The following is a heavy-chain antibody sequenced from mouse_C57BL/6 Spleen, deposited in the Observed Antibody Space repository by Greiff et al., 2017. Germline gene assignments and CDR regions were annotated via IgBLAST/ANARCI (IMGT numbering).Heavy chain of an antibody. CDR1: GYTFTGYW. CDR2: ILPGSGST. V-gene: IGHV1-9*01. Sequence: VQLQQSGAELMKPGASVKLSCKATGYTFTGYWLEWVKQRPGHGLEWIGEILPGSGSTTYNEKFKGKATFTADTSSNTAYMQLSSLTTEDSAIYYCARMRGYGSSFYVDDWGQGTTLTVSS. D-gene: IGHD1-1*01. J-gene: IGHJ2*01. CDR3: ARMRGYGSSFYVDD.